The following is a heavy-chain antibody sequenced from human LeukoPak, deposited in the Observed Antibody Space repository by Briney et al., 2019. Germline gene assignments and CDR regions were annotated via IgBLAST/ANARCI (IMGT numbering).Heavy chain of an antibody. CDR2: TYYRSKYYN. J-gene: IGHJ5*02. CDR3: ARGCGTVTLNWFDP. Sequence: SQTLSLTCAISGDSVSSNSAAWNWIRQSPSRGLEWLGRTYYRSKYYNDYAVSVKSRITINSDTSKNQFSLQLNSVTPEDTAVYYCARGCGTVTLNWFDPWGQGTLVTVSS. CDR1: GDSVSSNSAA. V-gene: IGHV6-1*01. D-gene: IGHD4-17*01.